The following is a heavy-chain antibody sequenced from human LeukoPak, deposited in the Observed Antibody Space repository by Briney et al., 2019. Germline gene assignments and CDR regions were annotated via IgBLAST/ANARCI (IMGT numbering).Heavy chain of an antibody. CDR1: GGSFSGYY. V-gene: IGHV4-34*01. CDR3: ASSQPRGIAAAGRYFDY. D-gene: IGHD6-13*01. J-gene: IGHJ4*02. CDR2: INHSGST. Sequence: SETLSLTCAVYGGSFSGYYWSWIRQPPGKGLEWIGEINHSGSTNYNPSLKSRVTISVDTSKNQFSLKLSSVTAADTAVCYCASSQPRGIAAAGRYFDYWGQGTLVTVSS.